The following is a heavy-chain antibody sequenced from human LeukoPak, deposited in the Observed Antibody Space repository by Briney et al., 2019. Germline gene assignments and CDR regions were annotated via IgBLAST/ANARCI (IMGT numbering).Heavy chain of an antibody. J-gene: IGHJ4*02. CDR2: IYSGGTT. CDR3: ARGAAAGISIDY. Sequence: GGSLRLSCAASGFTVSVTSNYMSWVRQAPGKGLEWVSVIYSGGTTYYADSVKGRFTISRDNSKNTLYLQMNSLRAEDTAVYYCARGAAAGISIDYWGQGTLVTVSS. V-gene: IGHV3-66*01. D-gene: IGHD6-13*01. CDR1: GFTVSVTSNY.